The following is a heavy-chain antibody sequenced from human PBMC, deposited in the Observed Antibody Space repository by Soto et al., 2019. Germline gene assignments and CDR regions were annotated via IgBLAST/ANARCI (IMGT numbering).Heavy chain of an antibody. CDR3: ARDRDRVATIAYYGMDV. CDR1: GGSISSGDYY. Sequence: SETLSLTCTVSGGSISSGDYYWSWIRQPPGKGLEWIGYIYYSGSTYYNPSLKSRVTISVDTSKNQFSLKLSSVTAADTAVYYCARDRDRVATIAYYGMDVWGQGTTVTVSS. D-gene: IGHD5-12*01. J-gene: IGHJ6*02. CDR2: IYYSGST. V-gene: IGHV4-30-4*01.